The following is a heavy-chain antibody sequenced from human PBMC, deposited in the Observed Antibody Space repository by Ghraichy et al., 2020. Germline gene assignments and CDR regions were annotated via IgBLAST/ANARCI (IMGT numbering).Heavy chain of an antibody. Sequence: GGSLRLSCAASGFTFSSYAMSWVRQAPGKGLEWVSAISGSGGSTYYADSVKGRFTISRDNSKNTLYLQMNSLRAEDTAVYYCAKDPSAFGIVLVLTPDYWGQGTLVTVSS. D-gene: IGHD2-8*02. CDR2: ISGSGGST. CDR1: GFTFSSYA. J-gene: IGHJ4*02. V-gene: IGHV3-23*01. CDR3: AKDPSAFGIVLVLTPDY.